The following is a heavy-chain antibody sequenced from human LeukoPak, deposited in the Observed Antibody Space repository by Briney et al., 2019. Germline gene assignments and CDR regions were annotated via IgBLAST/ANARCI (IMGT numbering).Heavy chain of an antibody. V-gene: IGHV3-33*01. CDR3: ARVVDSGPTPHNVFDI. D-gene: IGHD3-10*01. J-gene: IGHJ3*02. CDR2: IWYDGSNK. CDR1: GFTFRSYA. Sequence: PGGSLRLSCAASGFTFRSYAMHWVRQAPGKGLEWVAVIWYDGSNKYYEDSVKGRFTISRDNSKNTLYLQMNSLRVEDTAVYYCARVVDSGPTPHNVFDIRGQGTMVTVSS.